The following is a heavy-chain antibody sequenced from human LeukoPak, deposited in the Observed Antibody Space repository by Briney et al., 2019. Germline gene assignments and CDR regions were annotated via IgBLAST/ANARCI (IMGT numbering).Heavy chain of an antibody. D-gene: IGHD6-19*01. CDR2: IYPGDSDT. J-gene: IGHJ4*02. V-gene: IGHV5-51*01. CDR3: ARSDVAVLNYFDY. CDR1: GYSFTSYW. Sequence: GGSLKISCKGSGYSFTSYWIGWGRQMPGKGLEWMGIIYPGDSDTRYSPSFQGQVTISADKSISTAYLQWRSLKASDTAMYYCARSDVAVLNYFDYWGQGTLVTVSS.